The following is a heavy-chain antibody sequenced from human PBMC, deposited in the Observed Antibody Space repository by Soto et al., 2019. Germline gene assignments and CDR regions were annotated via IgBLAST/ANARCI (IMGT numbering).Heavy chain of an antibody. CDR3: ARGLFSSGWYSYFEP. CDR2: ISQSGFT. D-gene: IGHD6-19*01. CDR1: TESLRGYY. J-gene: IGHJ5*02. V-gene: IGHV4-34*01. Sequence: QVQLQQRGAGLLRPSETLSLTCAVSTESLRGYYWTWIRQSPGKGLEWIGEISQSGFTNYNPSLESRVTLSVDTSKSEFSLHLTSMTAADTALYYCARGLFSSGWYSYFEPWGQGTPVTVSS.